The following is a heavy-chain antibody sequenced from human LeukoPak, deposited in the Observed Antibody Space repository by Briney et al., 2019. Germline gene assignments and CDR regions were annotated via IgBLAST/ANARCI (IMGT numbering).Heavy chain of an antibody. CDR1: GGSLSSYY. V-gene: IGHV4-59*08. D-gene: IGHD3-10*01. J-gene: IGHJ4*02. CDR2: IYYSGST. Sequence: SETLSLTCTVSGGSLSSYYWSWIRQPPGKGLEWIGYIYYSGSTNYNPSLKSRVTISVDTSKNQFSLKLSSVTAADTAVYYCARRNLWFGELGLDYWGQGTLVTVSS. CDR3: ARRNLWFGELGLDY.